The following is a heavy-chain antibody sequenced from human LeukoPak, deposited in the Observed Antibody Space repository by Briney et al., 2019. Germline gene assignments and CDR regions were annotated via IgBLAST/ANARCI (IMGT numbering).Heavy chain of an antibody. J-gene: IGHJ4*02. Sequence: SETLSLTCTVSGGSISSSSYYWGWIRQPPGKGLEWIGSIYYSGSTYYNPSLKSRVTISVDTSKNQFSLKLSSVTAADTAVYYCARVGSGYRVYWGQGTLVTVSS. CDR1: GGSISSSSYY. V-gene: IGHV4-39*07. CDR2: IYYSGST. D-gene: IGHD3-22*01. CDR3: ARVGSGYRVY.